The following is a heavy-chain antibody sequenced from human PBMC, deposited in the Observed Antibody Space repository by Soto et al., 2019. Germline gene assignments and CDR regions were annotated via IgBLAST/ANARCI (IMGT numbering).Heavy chain of an antibody. J-gene: IGHJ4*02. CDR3: AMHDDSSGYFTDFDY. CDR2: IYSGGST. V-gene: IGHV3-53*01. D-gene: IGHD3-22*01. CDR1: GFTVSSNY. Sequence: PGGSLRLSCAASGFTVSSNYMSWVRQAPGKGLEWVSVIYSGGSTYYADSVKGRFTISRDNSKNTLYLQMNSLRAEDTAVYYCAMHDDSSGYFTDFDYWGQGALVTVSS.